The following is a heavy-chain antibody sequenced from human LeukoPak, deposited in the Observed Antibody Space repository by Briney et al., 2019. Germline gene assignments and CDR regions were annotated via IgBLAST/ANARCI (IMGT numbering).Heavy chain of an antibody. CDR1: GFTFSSYA. CDR3: AITPGYSYGTFDY. V-gene: IGHV3-30-3*01. CDR2: ISYDGSNK. J-gene: IGHJ4*02. D-gene: IGHD5-18*01. Sequence: GGSLRLSCAASGFTFSSYAMHWVRQAPGKGLEWVAVISYDGSNKYYADSVKGRFTISRDNSKNTLYLQMNSLRAEDTAVYYCAITPGYSYGTFDYWGQGTLVTVSS.